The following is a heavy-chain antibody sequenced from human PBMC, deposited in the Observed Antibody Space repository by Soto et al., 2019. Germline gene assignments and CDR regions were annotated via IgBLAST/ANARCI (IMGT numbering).Heavy chain of an antibody. V-gene: IGHV1-69*12. D-gene: IGHD4-4*01. CDR3: ARDNDRLQLGGNYYYIMDV. Sequence: QVQLVQSGAEVKEPGSSVKVSCKASGGTFSSYAISWVRQAPGQGLEWMGGIIPLFRTPDYAQKFQGRVTITADEPTSTAYMELSSLRFDDTAVYYCARDNDRLQLGGNYYYIMDVWGQGTRITVSS. J-gene: IGHJ6*02. CDR2: IIPLFRTP. CDR1: GGTFSSYA.